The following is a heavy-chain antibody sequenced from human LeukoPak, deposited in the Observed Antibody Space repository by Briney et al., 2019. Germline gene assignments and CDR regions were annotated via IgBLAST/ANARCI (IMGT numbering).Heavy chain of an antibody. CDR2: IWYDGSNK. CDR1: GFTFSSYA. Sequence: GGSLRLSCAASGFTFSSYAMHWVRQAPGKGLEWVAVIWYDGSNKYYADSVKGRFTISRDNSKNTLYLQMNSLRAEDTAVYYCARDGSGWYGDYFDYWGQGTLVTVSS. CDR3: ARDGSGWYGDYFDY. J-gene: IGHJ4*02. V-gene: IGHV3-33*08. D-gene: IGHD6-19*01.